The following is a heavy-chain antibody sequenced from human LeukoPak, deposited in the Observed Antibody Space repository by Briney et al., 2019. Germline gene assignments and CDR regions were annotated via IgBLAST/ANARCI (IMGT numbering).Heavy chain of an antibody. CDR2: FKSKTNGGTT. Sequence: GGSLRLSCAASGFTFSSYAMHWVRQVPGKGLEWVGLFKSKTNGGTTDYAAPVKGRFTMSRDDSKNTLYPQMNSLKTEDTAVYYCTTEYSGSFSNWGQGILVTVSS. V-gene: IGHV3-15*01. CDR1: GFTFSSYA. J-gene: IGHJ4*02. CDR3: TTEYSGSFSN. D-gene: IGHD1-26*01.